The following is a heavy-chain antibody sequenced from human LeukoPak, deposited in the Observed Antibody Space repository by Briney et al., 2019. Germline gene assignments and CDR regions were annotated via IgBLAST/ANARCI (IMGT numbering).Heavy chain of an antibody. J-gene: IGHJ4*02. Sequence: PGGSLRLSCAASGFTFDDYGMSWVRQAPGKGLEWVSGINWNGGSTGYADSVKGRFTISRANAKNSLYLQMNSLRAEDTALYYCARVGSIAVAGYIDYWGQGTLVTVSS. V-gene: IGHV3-20*04. CDR2: INWNGGST. CDR1: GFTFDDYG. D-gene: IGHD6-19*01. CDR3: ARVGSIAVAGYIDY.